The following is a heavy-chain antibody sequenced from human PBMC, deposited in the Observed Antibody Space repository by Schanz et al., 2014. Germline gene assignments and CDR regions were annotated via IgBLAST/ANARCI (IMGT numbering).Heavy chain of an antibody. V-gene: IGHV1-2*02. J-gene: IGHJ4*02. Sequence: QVQLVQSGPAVKKPGASMKVSCLASGYSFTEYFLHWVRQAPGQGLEWMGWINPNSGETNYEQKFKSRVTLTSDTYISKAFMELSGLTSDDTATYFCARARYTGYDCSGYWGQGTLLIVSS. CDR2: INPNSGET. CDR1: GYSFTEYF. D-gene: IGHD5-12*01. CDR3: ARARYTGYDCSGY.